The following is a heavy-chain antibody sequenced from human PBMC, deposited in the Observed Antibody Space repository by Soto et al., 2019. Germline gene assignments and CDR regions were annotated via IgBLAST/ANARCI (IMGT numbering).Heavy chain of an antibody. V-gene: IGHV3-23*01. CDR3: AKGVSVAVADIIDN. Sequence: PGGSLRLSCAASGFTFSSHGMTWVRQAPGKGLEWVSGISGSSDLTYYADSVKGRFTISRDNSKNTLYLQMNSLRAEDTAVYYCAKGVSVAVADIIDNWGQGTQVTVSS. J-gene: IGHJ4*02. D-gene: IGHD2-21*02. CDR1: GFTFSSHG. CDR2: ISGSSDLT.